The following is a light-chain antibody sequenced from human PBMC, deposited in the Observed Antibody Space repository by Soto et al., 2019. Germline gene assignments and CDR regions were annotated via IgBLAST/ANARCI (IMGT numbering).Light chain of an antibody. CDR3: SSYTSGSIDYV. V-gene: IGLV2-14*01. Sequence: QSALTQPSSVSRSPGQSITISCTGTSSDVGGYNYVSWYQQHPGKAPKLMIYEDSNRPSGVSNRFSGAKSGNTASLTISGLQDEDEADYYCSSYTSGSIDYVFGTGTKLTVL. J-gene: IGLJ1*01. CDR2: EDS. CDR1: SSDVGGYNY.